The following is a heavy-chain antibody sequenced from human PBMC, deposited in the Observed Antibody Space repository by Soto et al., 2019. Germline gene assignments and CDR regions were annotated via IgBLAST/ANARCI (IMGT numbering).Heavy chain of an antibody. CDR3: ARGGRGRLSVWFDP. CDR2: INWNGGST. D-gene: IGHD3-16*02. CDR1: GFTFDDYG. J-gene: IGHJ5*02. V-gene: IGHV3-20*01. Sequence: GGSLRLSCAASGFTFDDYGMSWVRQAPGKGLEWVSGINWNGGSTGYADSVKGRFTISRDNAKNSLYLQMNSLRAEDTALYHCARGGRGRLSVWFDPWGQGTLVTVSS.